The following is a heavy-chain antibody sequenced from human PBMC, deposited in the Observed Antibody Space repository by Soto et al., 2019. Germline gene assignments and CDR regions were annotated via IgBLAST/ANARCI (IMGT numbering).Heavy chain of an antibody. CDR3: ARGSRDDYNLHEFFFDS. V-gene: IGHV4-59*01. D-gene: IGHD4-4*01. CDR2: IYYSGNT. J-gene: IGHJ4*02. Sequence: QVQLQESGPGLVKPSETLSLTCTVSGGSISNYYWSWIRQPPGKGLEWIGYIYYSGNTQFNPSLKSRVTMSVDTSNNQFSLTLSSVTAADTAMYFCARGSRDDYNLHEFFFDSWGQGSLVTVSS. CDR1: GGSISNYY.